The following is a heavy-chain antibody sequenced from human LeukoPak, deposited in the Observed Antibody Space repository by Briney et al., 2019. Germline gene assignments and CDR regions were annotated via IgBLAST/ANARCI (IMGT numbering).Heavy chain of an antibody. J-gene: IGHJ3*02. CDR3: AKDRTSSMMDVDALDT. CDR2: IGSSTSAI. D-gene: IGHD3-16*01. Sequence: PGGSLRLSCAASGFTFSHYSMNWVRQAPGKGLEWVSFIGSSTSAIYYADSVKGRFTIARDNARNSLYLQMNSLRDEDTAVYYCAKDRTSSMMDVDALDTWGHGTMVTVSS. V-gene: IGHV3-48*02. CDR1: GFTFSHYS.